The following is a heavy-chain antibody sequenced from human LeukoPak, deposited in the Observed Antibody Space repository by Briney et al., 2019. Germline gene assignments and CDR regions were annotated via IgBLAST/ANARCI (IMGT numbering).Heavy chain of an antibody. V-gene: IGHV3-11*01. CDR2: ISSSGSTI. Sequence: GGSLRLSCAASGFTFSDYYMSWIRQAPGKGLEWVSYISSSGSTIYYADSVKGRFTISRDNAKNPLYLQMNSLRAEDTAVYYCARAVVVTAIPRYYFDYWGQGTLVTVSS. J-gene: IGHJ4*02. D-gene: IGHD2-21*02. CDR1: GFTFSDYY. CDR3: ARAVVVTAIPRYYFDY.